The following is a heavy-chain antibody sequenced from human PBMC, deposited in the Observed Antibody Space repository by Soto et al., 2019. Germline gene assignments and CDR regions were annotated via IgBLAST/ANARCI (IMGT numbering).Heavy chain of an antibody. CDR3: ARGSDSSGYYLNYYYYGMDV. D-gene: IGHD3-22*01. Sequence: QVQLVESGGGVVQPGRSLRLSCAASGSTFSSYGMHWVRQAPGKGLEWVAVIWYDGSNKYYADSVKGRFTISRDNSKNTLYLQMNSLRAEDTAVYYCARGSDSSGYYLNYYYYGMDVWGQGTTVTVSS. CDR2: IWYDGSNK. V-gene: IGHV3-33*01. CDR1: GSTFSSYG. J-gene: IGHJ6*02.